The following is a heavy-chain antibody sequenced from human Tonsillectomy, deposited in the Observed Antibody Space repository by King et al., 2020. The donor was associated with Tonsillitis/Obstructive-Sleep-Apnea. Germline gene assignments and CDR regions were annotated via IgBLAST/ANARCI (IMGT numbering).Heavy chain of an antibody. CDR1: GFTVSSNY. D-gene: IGHD3-16*01. CDR3: ARDQKFRGPLSYFQH. CDR2: IYSGGST. V-gene: IGHV3-66*01. J-gene: IGHJ1*01. Sequence: QLVQSGGGLVQPGGSLRLSCAASGFTVSSNYMSWVRQAPGKGLEWVSVIYSGGSTYYADSVKGRFTISRDNSKNTLYLQMNSLRAEDTAVYYCARDQKFRGPLSYFQHWGQGTLVTVSS.